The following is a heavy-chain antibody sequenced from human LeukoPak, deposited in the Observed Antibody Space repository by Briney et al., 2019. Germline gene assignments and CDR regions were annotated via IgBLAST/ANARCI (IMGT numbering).Heavy chain of an antibody. CDR3: AGEYSSSWYGMDV. D-gene: IGHD6-13*01. V-gene: IGHV4-34*01. CDR1: GGSFRGNY. Sequence: SETLSLTCAAYGGSFRGNYWSWIRQPPGKGLEWIGEINQYGSTNYNPSLKSRVTISADTSKNQFSLNLSSVTAADTAVYYCAGEYSSSWYGMDVWGQGTTVTVSS. J-gene: IGHJ6*02. CDR2: INQYGST.